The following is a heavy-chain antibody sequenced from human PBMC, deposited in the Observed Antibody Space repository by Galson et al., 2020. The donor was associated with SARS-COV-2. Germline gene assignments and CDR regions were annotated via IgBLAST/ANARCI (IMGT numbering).Heavy chain of an antibody. Sequence: SETLSLTCAVSGGSISSSNWWSWVRQPPGKGLEWIGEIYHSGSTNYNPSLKSRVTISVDKSKNQFSLKLSSVTAADTAVYYCARDASPWRSGTRWFDPWGQGTLVTVSS. V-gene: IGHV4-4*02. D-gene: IGHD3-10*01. J-gene: IGHJ5*02. CDR1: GGSISSSNW. CDR3: ARDASPWRSGTRWFDP. CDR2: IYHSGST.